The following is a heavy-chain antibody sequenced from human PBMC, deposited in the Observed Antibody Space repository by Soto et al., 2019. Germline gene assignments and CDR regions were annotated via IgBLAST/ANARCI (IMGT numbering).Heavy chain of an antibody. CDR2: IYYSGST. D-gene: IGHD3-22*01. J-gene: IGHJ4*02. Sequence: QVQLQESGPGLVKPSQTLSLTCTVSGGSISSGGYYWSWIRQHPGKGLEWIGYIYYSGSTYYNPSLQSRVTISVDTSKNQFSLKLSSVTAADTAVYYCARDHYYDSSGLDYWGQGTLVTVSS. CDR3: ARDHYYDSSGLDY. V-gene: IGHV4-31*03. CDR1: GGSISSGGYY.